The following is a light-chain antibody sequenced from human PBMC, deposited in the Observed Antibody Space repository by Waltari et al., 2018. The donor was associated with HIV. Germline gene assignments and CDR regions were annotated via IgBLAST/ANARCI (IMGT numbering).Light chain of an antibody. J-gene: IGKJ4*01. Sequence: DIQMTQSPSSLSASVGDRVTITCRASQAISNSLAWYQQKPGKAPKLLLYAASRLESGVPSRFSGSRSGTDYALTISSLQPEDFAVYYCQQYYSTPLTFGGGTKVEIK. CDR1: QAISNS. CDR3: QQYYSTPLT. CDR2: AAS. V-gene: IGKV1-NL1*01.